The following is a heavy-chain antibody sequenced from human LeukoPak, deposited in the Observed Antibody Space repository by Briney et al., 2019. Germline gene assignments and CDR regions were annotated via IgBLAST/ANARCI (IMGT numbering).Heavy chain of an antibody. CDR2: IDSHSNVI. CDR3: ARGRGKSGSYYSFDI. V-gene: IGHV3-48*03. J-gene: IGHJ3*02. Sequence: SGGSLRLSCAASGFSFISYEMNWVRQAPGKGLEWISYIDSHSNVITYTNSVKCRFTISRDNPRNSLSLQMNSLRAEDTAFYYCARGRGKSGSYYSFDIWGQGTMVTVSS. D-gene: IGHD1-26*01. CDR1: GFSFISYE.